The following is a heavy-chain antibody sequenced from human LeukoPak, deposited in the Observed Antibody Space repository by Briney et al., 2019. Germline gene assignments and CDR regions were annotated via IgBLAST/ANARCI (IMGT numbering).Heavy chain of an antibody. V-gene: IGHV3-48*01. Sequence: GGSLRLSCAASGFTFSSYSMNWVRQAPGKGREWVSYISTSRTTIYYADSVKGRFSISRDNAKNSVDMQMNRLRAGDTAVYYCARGAAMDGPYNWFDPWGQGTLVTVSS. D-gene: IGHD2-8*01. CDR2: ISTSRTTI. J-gene: IGHJ5*02. CDR1: GFTFSSYS. CDR3: ARGAAMDGPYNWFDP.